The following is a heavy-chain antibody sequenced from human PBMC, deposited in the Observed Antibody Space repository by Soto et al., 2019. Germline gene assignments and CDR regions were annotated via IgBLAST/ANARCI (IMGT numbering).Heavy chain of an antibody. CDR1: GFTFSSYG. J-gene: IGHJ6*03. Sequence: GGSLGLSCAASGFTFSSYGMHWVRQAPGKGLEWVAVISYDGSNKYYADSVKGRFTISRDNSKNTLYLQMNSLRAEDTAVYYCAKDSYDFWSGYYGYYYYYMDVWGKGTTVTVSS. V-gene: IGHV3-30*18. CDR2: ISYDGSNK. CDR3: AKDSYDFWSGYYGYYYYYMDV. D-gene: IGHD3-3*01.